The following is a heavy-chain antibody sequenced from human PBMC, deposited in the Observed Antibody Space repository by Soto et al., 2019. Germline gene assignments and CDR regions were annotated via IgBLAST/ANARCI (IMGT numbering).Heavy chain of an antibody. V-gene: IGHV1-18*01. CDR1: GKTFINYA. CDR2: VAAYDGGT. Sequence: QLVQSGTEVKKPGASVKVSCKSSGKTFINYAFSWVRQAPGEGLEYMGMVAAYDGGTWYTQKFRGRVSMTTDTSATSAYMELRSLRFDDTAVYYCVANHGAASSPIDWGQGTVVIVSS. CDR3: VANHGAASSPID. D-gene: IGHD1-26*01. J-gene: IGHJ4*02.